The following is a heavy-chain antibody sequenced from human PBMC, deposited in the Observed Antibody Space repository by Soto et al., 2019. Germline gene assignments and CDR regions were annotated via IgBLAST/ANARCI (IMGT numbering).Heavy chain of an antibody. D-gene: IGHD6-13*01. CDR2: ISSSSSYI. Sequence: EVQLVESGGGLVKPGGSLRLSCAASGFTFSSYSMNWVRQAPGKGLEWVSSISSSSSYIYYADSVKGRFTISRDNAKNSLYLQMNSLRAEDTAVYYCARLSSLSSSWYGSWGRMDVWGQGTTVTVSS. CDR1: GFTFSSYS. V-gene: IGHV3-21*01. CDR3: ARLSSLSSSWYGSWGRMDV. J-gene: IGHJ6*02.